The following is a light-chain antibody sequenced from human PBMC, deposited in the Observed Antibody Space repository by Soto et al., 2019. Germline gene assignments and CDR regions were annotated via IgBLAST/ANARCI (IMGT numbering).Light chain of an antibody. Sequence: DIQMTQSPSTLSASVVDRVTITCLASQSISSWLAWYQQKPGKAPKLLIYDASSLESGVPSRFSGSGSGTDFTLTISRLEPEDFAVYYCQQYGSSPWTFGQGTKVDIK. J-gene: IGKJ1*01. CDR1: QSISSW. V-gene: IGKV1-5*01. CDR3: QQYGSSPWT. CDR2: DAS.